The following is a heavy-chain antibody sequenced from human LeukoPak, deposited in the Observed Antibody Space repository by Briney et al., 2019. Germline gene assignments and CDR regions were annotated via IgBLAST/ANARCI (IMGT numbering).Heavy chain of an antibody. CDR2: IGGDGGST. D-gene: IGHD3-22*01. CDR1: GFTFDDSA. CDR3: VKEPHYYDRSGYF. Sequence: PVGSLRLSCAAPGFTFDDSAKHWVRQAPGKGLGWFSLIGGDGGSTYYADSVKGRFTISRDNSKNSLFLQMKSLITDDTALYYCVKEPHYYDRSGYFWGQGTLVTVSS. V-gene: IGHV3-43*02. J-gene: IGHJ4*02.